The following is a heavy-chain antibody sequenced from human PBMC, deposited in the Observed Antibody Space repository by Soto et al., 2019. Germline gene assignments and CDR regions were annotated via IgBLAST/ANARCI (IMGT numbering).Heavy chain of an antibody. D-gene: IGHD3-3*01. CDR1: GCSISSGYY. J-gene: IGHJ5*02. Sequence: SETLSLTCAVSGCSISSGYYWGWIRQPPGKGLEWIGSFYYSGSTYYNPSLRSRVTISVDTSKNQFSLKLSSVTAADTAVYYCARVLSREWSPSFEFDPWGQGTLVTVSS. V-gene: IGHV4-38-2*01. CDR3: ARVLSREWSPSFEFDP. CDR2: FYYSGST.